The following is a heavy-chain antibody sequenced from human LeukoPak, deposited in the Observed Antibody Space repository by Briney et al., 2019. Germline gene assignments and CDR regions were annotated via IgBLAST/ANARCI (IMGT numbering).Heavy chain of an antibody. CDR2: ISPTGSTT. J-gene: IGHJ3*02. D-gene: IGHD2-15*01. V-gene: IGHV3-74*01. Sequence: GGSLRLSCTASGFSFSGHWMHWARQLPGKGLVWVSRISPTGSTTSYADSVKGRFTVSRDNAKNTLYLQVNNLRAEDTAVYYCAKHLLGSCSAGTCGAFDIWGQGTMVTVSS. CDR1: GFSFSGHW. CDR3: AKHLLGSCSAGTCGAFDI.